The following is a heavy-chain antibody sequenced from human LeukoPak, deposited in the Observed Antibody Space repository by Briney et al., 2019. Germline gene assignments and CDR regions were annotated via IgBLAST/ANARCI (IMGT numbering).Heavy chain of an antibody. J-gene: IGHJ4*02. CDR1: GGTFSSYA. CDR3: AREGGDYYDSSGYFDY. D-gene: IGHD3-22*01. Sequence: SVKVSCKASGGTFSSYAISWVRQAPGQGLEWMGGIIPIFGTANYARKFQGRVTITADESTSTAYMELSSLRSEDTAVYYCAREGGDYYDSSGYFDYWGQGTLVTVSS. V-gene: IGHV1-69*01. CDR2: IIPIFGTA.